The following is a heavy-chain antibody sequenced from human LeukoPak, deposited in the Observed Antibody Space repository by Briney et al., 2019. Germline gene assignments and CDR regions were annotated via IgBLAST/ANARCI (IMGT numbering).Heavy chain of an antibody. D-gene: IGHD3-22*01. CDR1: GASISSHY. CDR3: ARAADTSGYFYYFDY. J-gene: IGHJ4*02. V-gene: IGHV4-59*11. CDR2: ISYSGGT. Sequence: SETLSLTCSVPGASISSHYWSWIRPPPGKGLEWIGYISYSGGTNYNPSLKSRVTISLEMSKNHFSLSLRSVTAADTAVYYCARAADTSGYFYYFDYWGQGALVTVSS.